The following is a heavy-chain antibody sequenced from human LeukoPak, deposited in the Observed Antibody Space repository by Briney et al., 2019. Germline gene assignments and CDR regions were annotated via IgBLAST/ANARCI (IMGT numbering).Heavy chain of an antibody. CDR3: AKAGYSSGWTRYYGMDV. D-gene: IGHD6-19*01. V-gene: IGHV3-30-3*01. Sequence: GGSLRLSSAASGFTFSSYAMHWVRQAPGKGLEWVAVISYDGSNKYYADSVKGRFTISRDNSKNTLYLQMNSLRPDDTAVYYCAKAGYSSGWTRYYGMDVWGQGTTVAVSS. CDR1: GFTFSSYA. J-gene: IGHJ6*02. CDR2: ISYDGSNK.